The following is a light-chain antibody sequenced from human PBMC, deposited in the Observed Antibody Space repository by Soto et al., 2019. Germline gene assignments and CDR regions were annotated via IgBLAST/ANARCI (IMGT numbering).Light chain of an antibody. V-gene: IGKV3-11*01. CDR2: DAS. Sequence: EIVLTQSPATLSLSPGERAPPSCGAGRRVASNLAWYKQKPAQAPRPLIYDASNRATGIPARFSGSGTGTDFTLTISSLEPEDFAVYYCQQRSNWPPYTFGQGTKLEIK. J-gene: IGKJ2*01. CDR1: RRVASN. CDR3: QQRSNWPPYT.